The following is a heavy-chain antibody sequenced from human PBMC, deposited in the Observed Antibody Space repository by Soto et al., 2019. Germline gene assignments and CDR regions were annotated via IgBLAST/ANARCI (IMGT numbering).Heavy chain of an antibody. Sequence: GSLRLSCAASGFTFSSYAMSWVRQAPGKGLEWVSAISGSGGSTYYADSVKGRFTISRDNSKNTLYLQMNSLRAEDTAVYYCAKVTAGYSSSYYYYYMDVWGKGTTVTVSS. D-gene: IGHD6-6*01. CDR2: ISGSGGST. V-gene: IGHV3-23*01. CDR1: GFTFSSYA. CDR3: AKVTAGYSSSYYYYYMDV. J-gene: IGHJ6*03.